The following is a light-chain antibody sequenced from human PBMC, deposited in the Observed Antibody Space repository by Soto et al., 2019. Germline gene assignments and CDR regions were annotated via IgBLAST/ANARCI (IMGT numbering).Light chain of an antibody. J-gene: IGKJ1*01. CDR3: QQYDKWPPT. CDR2: GAS. CDR1: QSVSRI. V-gene: IGKV3-15*01. Sequence: EIVMTQSTATMSVSPGEGNTLYCRASQSVSRILAWYQQKPGQAPRLLIYGASTRATGVPVRFSGSGSGTEFTLTISSLQSEDFAVYYCQQYDKWPPTFGQGTKVDI.